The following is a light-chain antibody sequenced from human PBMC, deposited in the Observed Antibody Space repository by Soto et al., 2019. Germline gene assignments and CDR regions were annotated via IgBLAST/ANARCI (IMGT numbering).Light chain of an antibody. Sequence: DIQMTQSPSSLSASLGARVTITCRASQGIGVYLAWFQQKPGKVPKLLIYAASALQSGVPSRFSGSGSGTDFTLTISSLQPEDIATYYCQKYNSAPLTFGGGTKVDIK. J-gene: IGKJ4*01. CDR1: QGIGVY. V-gene: IGKV1-27*01. CDR2: AAS. CDR3: QKYNSAPLT.